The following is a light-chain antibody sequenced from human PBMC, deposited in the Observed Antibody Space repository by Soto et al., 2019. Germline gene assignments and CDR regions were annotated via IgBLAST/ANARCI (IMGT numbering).Light chain of an antibody. J-gene: IGKJ1*01. CDR1: QSINTY. CDR2: DAS. V-gene: IGKV3-11*01. Sequence: EIVLTQSPGTLSLSPGEGATLSCRASQSINTYLSWYQHKPGQAPRLLIYDASNRATGVPARFSGSGSGTDFTLTISSLDPEDFALYYCQQRSSWPPVPLGQGTKVDI. CDR3: QQRSSWPPVP.